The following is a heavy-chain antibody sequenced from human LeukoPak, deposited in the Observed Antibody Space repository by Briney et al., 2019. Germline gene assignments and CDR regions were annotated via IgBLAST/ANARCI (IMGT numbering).Heavy chain of an antibody. V-gene: IGHV3-23*01. CDR2: ISGSGGST. D-gene: IGHD3-10*01. Sequence: GSLRLSCAASGFTFSSYGMNWVRQAPGKGLEWVSAISGSGGSTYYADSVKGRFTISRDNSKNTLYLQMNSLRAEDTAVYYCAKDKLDYGSGSYWGQGTLVTVSS. J-gene: IGHJ4*02. CDR1: GFTFSSYG. CDR3: AKDKLDYGSGSY.